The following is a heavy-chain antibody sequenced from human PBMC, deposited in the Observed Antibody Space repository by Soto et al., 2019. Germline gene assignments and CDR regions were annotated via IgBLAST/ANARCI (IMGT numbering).Heavy chain of an antibody. CDR1: GGTFGTSG. CDR3: ARVAANYYESRGLLKPYSYLDI. V-gene: IGHV1-69*06. CDR2: IVPLFGTA. Sequence: QLQLVQSGAELKEPGSSVKVSCKASGGTFGTSGVSWVRQVPGRGLEWMGRIVPLFGTAAYVRKFQGRVPMTEDTSTGTAYMALDSLTSDDTAFYYCARVAANYYESRGLLKPYSYLDIWGHGTLVTVS. D-gene: IGHD3-22*01. J-gene: IGHJ2*01.